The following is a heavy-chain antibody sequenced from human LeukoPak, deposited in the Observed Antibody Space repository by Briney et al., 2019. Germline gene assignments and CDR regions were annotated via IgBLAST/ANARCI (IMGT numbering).Heavy chain of an antibody. Sequence: PSETLSLTCAVSGGSFSRDYCSWIRQPPGKGLAWIGKINHSGSTNYNPSLKSRVTISVDTSKNRFSLKLSSVTAADTAVYYCARDSGTTGEVKFDPWGQGTLVTVSS. D-gene: IGHD3-10*01. CDR1: GGSFSRDY. CDR2: INHSGST. J-gene: IGHJ5*02. V-gene: IGHV4-34*01. CDR3: ARDSGTTGEVKFDP.